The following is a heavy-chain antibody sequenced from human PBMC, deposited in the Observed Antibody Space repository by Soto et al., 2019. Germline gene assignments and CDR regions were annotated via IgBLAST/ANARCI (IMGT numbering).Heavy chain of an antibody. CDR1: GGTFSSYS. CDR3: ARPHYYDSSGYYLNAFDI. Sequence: SVKVSCKASGGTFSSYSISWVRQAPGQGLEWMGGIIPIFGTANYAQKFQGRVTITADKSTSTAYMELSSLRSEDTAVYYCARPHYYDSSGYYLNAFDIWGQGTMVTVSS. CDR2: IIPIFGTA. J-gene: IGHJ3*02. V-gene: IGHV1-69*06. D-gene: IGHD3-22*01.